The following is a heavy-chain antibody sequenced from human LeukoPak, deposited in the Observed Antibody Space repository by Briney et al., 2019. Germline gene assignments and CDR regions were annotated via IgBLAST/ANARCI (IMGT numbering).Heavy chain of an antibody. CDR3: ARSTWLLDK. D-gene: IGHD3-22*01. CDR1: GGSISSGGYY. Sequence: PSETLSLTCTVSGGSISSGGYYWSWFRQPAGKGLEWIGRIYATGSTGYNPSLKSRVTISVDTSKNQFSLKLNSVTAADTAVYYCARSTWLLDKWGQGTLVTVSS. J-gene: IGHJ4*02. CDR2: IYATGST. V-gene: IGHV4-61*02.